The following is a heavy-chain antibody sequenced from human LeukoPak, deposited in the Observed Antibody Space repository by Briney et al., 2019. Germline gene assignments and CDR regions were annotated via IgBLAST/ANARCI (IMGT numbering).Heavy chain of an antibody. CDR3: ARSEINDYIKY. V-gene: IGHV4-38-2*02. CDR2: ISQSGTT. J-gene: IGHJ4*02. D-gene: IGHD3-16*01. Sequence: KPSETLPLTCTVSGYSISSGYDWGWIRQAPGKRLEWLGSISQSGTTYDNPSLKSRVTLSVDTSKNQVSLKLSSVTAADTAVYYCARSEINDYIKYWGQGILVTVSS. CDR1: GYSISSGYD.